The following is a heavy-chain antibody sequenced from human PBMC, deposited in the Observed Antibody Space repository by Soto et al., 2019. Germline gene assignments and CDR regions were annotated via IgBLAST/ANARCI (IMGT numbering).Heavy chain of an antibody. CDR1: GFTFSSYA. V-gene: IGHV3-23*01. CDR2: ISGSGGST. CDR3: AKALDSSSWYYYYGMDV. Sequence: PGGSLRLSCAASGFTFSSYAMSWARQAPGKGLEWVSAISGSGGSTYYADSVKGRFTISRDNSKNTLYLQMNSLRAEDTAVYYCAKALDSSSWYYYYGMDVWGQGTTVTVSS. D-gene: IGHD6-13*01. J-gene: IGHJ6*02.